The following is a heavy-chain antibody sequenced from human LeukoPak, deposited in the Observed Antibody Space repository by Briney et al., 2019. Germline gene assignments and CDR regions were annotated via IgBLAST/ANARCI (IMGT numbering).Heavy chain of an antibody. CDR3: VKLSGSSWVYYYYGMDV. J-gene: IGHJ6*02. Sequence: GGSLRLSCAASGFTVSSSYISWVRQAPGKGLEYVSGISSNGDRTFYADSVKGRFTISRDNSKNTLYLQVSSLRAEDTAVYYCVKLSGSSWVYYYYGMDVWGQGTTVTVSS. D-gene: IGHD6-13*01. V-gene: IGHV3-64D*06. CDR2: ISSNGDRT. CDR1: GFTVSSSY.